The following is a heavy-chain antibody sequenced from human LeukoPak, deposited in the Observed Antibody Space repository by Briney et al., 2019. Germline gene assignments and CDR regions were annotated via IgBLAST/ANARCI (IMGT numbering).Heavy chain of an antibody. V-gene: IGHV1-18*01. CDR2: ISVNNGNT. CDR1: GYTFTSYG. Sequence: GASVKVSCKASGYTFTSYGIGWVRQAPGQGLEWMGWISVNNGNTYYADKLQGRVTMTEDTSTDTAYMELTNLRSDDTAVYYCAADTQKTVVPSTDHWGQGTLVTVSS. J-gene: IGHJ4*02. CDR3: AADTQKTVVPSTDH. D-gene: IGHD4-23*01.